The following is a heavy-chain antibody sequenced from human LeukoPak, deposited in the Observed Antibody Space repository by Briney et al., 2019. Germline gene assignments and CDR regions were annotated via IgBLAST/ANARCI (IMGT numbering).Heavy chain of an antibody. CDR2: IYYSGST. D-gene: IGHD6-13*01. J-gene: IGHJ3*02. V-gene: IGHV4-39*07. Sequence: PSETLSLTCTVSGGSISSSSYYWGWFRQPPGKGLEWIGSIYYSGSTYYNPSLKSRVTISVDTSKNQFSLKLSSVTAADTAVYYCARDMGSSWYDNAFDIWGQGTMVTVSS. CDR3: ARDMGSSWYDNAFDI. CDR1: GGSISSSSYY.